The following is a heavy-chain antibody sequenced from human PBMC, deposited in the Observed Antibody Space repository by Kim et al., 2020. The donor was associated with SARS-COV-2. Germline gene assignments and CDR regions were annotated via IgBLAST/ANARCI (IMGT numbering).Heavy chain of an antibody. CDR2: ISYDGSNT. Sequence: GGSLRLSCATSGFNFSAYGFHWVRQAPNKGLEWVAVISYDGSNTLYAPSVKGRLTISRDNSKSTLHLQLNRLRVEDTAVYYCAREVGVSWHTSSYFYGL. D-gene: IGHD1-26*01. CDR1: GFNFSAYG. V-gene: IGHV3-30*19. J-gene: IGHJ6*01. CDR3: AREVGVSWHTSSYFYGL.